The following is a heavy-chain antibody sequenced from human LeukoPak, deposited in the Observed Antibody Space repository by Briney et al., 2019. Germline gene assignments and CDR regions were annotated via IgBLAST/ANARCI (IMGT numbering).Heavy chain of an antibody. J-gene: IGHJ5*02. CDR1: GGSISSGSYY. Sequence: SQTLSLTCTVSGGSISSGSYYWSWIRQPAGKGLEWIGRIYTSGSTNYNPSLKSRVTIPADTPKNQFSLKLSSVPAADTAVYYCARGYFDWLLAYNWFDPRGQGTLVTVSS. CDR3: ARGYFDWLLAYNWFDP. V-gene: IGHV4-61*02. CDR2: IYTSGST. D-gene: IGHD3-9*01.